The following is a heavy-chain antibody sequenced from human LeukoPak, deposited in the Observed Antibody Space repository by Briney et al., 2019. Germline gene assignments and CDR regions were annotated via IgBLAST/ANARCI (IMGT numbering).Heavy chain of an antibody. Sequence: ASVKVSCKASGGTFSSYAISWVRQAPGQGLEWMGWISAYNGNTNYAQKLQGRVTMTTDTSTSTAYMELRSLRSDDTAVYYCARDAGSIAAAGSLSDYWGQGTLVTVSS. CDR3: ARDAGSIAAAGSLSDY. J-gene: IGHJ4*02. D-gene: IGHD6-13*01. CDR2: ISAYNGNT. CDR1: GGTFSSYA. V-gene: IGHV1-18*01.